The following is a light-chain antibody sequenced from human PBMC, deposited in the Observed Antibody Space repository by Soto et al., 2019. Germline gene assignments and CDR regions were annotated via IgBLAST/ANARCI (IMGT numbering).Light chain of an antibody. CDR3: QQLNSYPRT. J-gene: IGKJ4*01. Sequence: AIQLTQSPPSLSASVGDRVTITCRASQGISSALAWYQQKPGKAPKLVIYDASSLESGVPSRFSSSGSGTDFTLTISSLQPEDFATYYCQQLNSYPRTFGGGTKVEIK. V-gene: IGKV1-13*02. CDR1: QGISSA. CDR2: DAS.